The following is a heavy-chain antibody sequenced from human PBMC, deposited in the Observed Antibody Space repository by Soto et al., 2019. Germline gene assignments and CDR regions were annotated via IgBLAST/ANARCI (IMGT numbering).Heavy chain of an antibody. V-gene: IGHV1-3*01. D-gene: IGHD5-12*01. Sequence: QVQLVQSGAEVKKPGASVKVSCKASGYTFTRNAIHWVRQAPGQRLEWIGRIKAGNGDTKYSQKFQDRVTITRDTSASAAYMDLSTLGSEDTSVYYCAWSENDYSTFEFWGQGTLVTVSS. CDR3: AWSENDYSTFEF. J-gene: IGHJ4*02. CDR1: GYTFTRNA. CDR2: IKAGNGDT.